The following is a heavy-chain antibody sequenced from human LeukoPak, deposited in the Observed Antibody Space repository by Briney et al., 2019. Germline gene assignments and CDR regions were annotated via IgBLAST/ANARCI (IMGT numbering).Heavy chain of an antibody. J-gene: IGHJ6*03. D-gene: IGHD5-18*01. CDR2: ISSGGTYI. V-gene: IGHV3-21*06. CDR3: VRFKTATVTSEYHYYYYMDV. CDR1: GFTFSGYT. Sequence: GESLRLSCAASGFTFSGYTMTWVRQAPRTGLEWVSSISSGGTYIYYADSVKGRFTLSRDNAKDSLYLQMSSLRAEDTAVYYCVRFKTATVTSEYHYYYYMDVWGKGTTVTVSS.